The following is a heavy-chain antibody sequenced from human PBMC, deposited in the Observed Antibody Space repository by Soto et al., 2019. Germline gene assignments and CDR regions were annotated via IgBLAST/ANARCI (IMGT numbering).Heavy chain of an antibody. Sequence: PSETLSLTCAVYGGSVNGYYWNWIRPPPGKGLEWIGEINHTGSTHYNPSLKSRVTMSVDTSKNQFSLRLSSVTAADTAIYYCATRITVFGLLIPPFDPWGQGTQVTVSS. D-gene: IGHD3-3*01. J-gene: IGHJ5*02. CDR1: GGSVNGYY. CDR3: ATRITVFGLLIPPFDP. CDR2: INHTGST. V-gene: IGHV4-34*01.